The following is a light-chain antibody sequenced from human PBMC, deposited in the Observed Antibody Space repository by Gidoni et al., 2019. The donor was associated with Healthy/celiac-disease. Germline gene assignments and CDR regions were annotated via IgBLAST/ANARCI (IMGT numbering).Light chain of an antibody. V-gene: IGLV2-23*01. CDR3: CSYAGSSTFWV. CDR1: SSDVGSYNL. Sequence: QSALTQPASVSRSPGQSTTISCTGTSSDVGSYNLVSRYQQHPGKAPKLMIYEGSQRPSGVSNRFSGSKSGNTASLTISGLQAENESDYYCCSYAGSSTFWVFGGGTKLTVL. CDR2: EGS. J-gene: IGLJ3*02.